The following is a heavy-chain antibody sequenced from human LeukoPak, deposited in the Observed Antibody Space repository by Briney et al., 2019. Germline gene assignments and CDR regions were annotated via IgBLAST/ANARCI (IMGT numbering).Heavy chain of an antibody. CDR1: GFTFSSYA. CDR2: ISGSGGST. J-gene: IGHJ4*02. D-gene: IGHD3-22*01. CDR3: AKDPATYYYDSSGYFPPYYFDY. V-gene: IGHV3-23*01. Sequence: PGGSLRLSCAASGFTFSSYAMSWVRQAPGKGLEWVSAISGSGGSTYYADSVKGRFTISRDNSKNTLYLQMNSLRAEDTAVYYCAKDPATYYYDSSGYFPPYYFDYWGQGTLVTVSS.